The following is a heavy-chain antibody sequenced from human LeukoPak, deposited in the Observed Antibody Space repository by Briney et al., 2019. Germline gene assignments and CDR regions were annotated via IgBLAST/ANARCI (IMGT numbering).Heavy chain of an antibody. CDR2: IFNSGST. CDR3: AAGSYGLDY. J-gene: IGHJ4*02. Sequence: SETLSLTCTVSGVSISSYYWSWIRQPPGKGLEWIAYIFNSGSTNYNPSLKSRFTISVDTSKNQFSLRLSSVTAADTAVYYCAAGSYGLDYWGQGTLVTVSS. D-gene: IGHD5-18*01. V-gene: IGHV4-59*01. CDR1: GVSISSYY.